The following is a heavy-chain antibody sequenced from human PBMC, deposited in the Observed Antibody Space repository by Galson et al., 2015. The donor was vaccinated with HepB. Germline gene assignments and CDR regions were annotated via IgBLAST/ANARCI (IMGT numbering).Heavy chain of an antibody. CDR1: GFNFTRYA. J-gene: IGHJ4*02. CDR2: ITSSGGNS. V-gene: IGHV3-23*01. CDR3: AKDGIMVANNPYHFHY. D-gene: IGHD2-15*01. Sequence: SLRLFCAASGFNFTRYAMTWVRQAPGKGLEWVSSITSSGGNSYYTDSVKGRFTVSRDNSKNTLLLQLNSLRAEDTAIYFCAKDGIMVANNPYHFHYWGQGTLVTVSS.